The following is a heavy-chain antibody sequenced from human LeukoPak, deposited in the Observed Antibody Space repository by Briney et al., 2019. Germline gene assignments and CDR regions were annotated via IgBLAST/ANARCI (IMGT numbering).Heavy chain of an antibody. V-gene: IGHV3-9*01. CDR1: GFTFDDYA. CDR3: AKDPSGSLIRGWFDP. J-gene: IGHJ5*02. Sequence: PGGSLRLSCAASGFTFDDYAMHWVRQAPGKGLEWVSGIRWNRGSIGYANSVKGRFTISRDKAKNSLYLQMNSLRAEDTALYYCAKDPSGSLIRGWFDPWGQGTLVTVSS. D-gene: IGHD3-10*01. CDR2: IRWNRGSI.